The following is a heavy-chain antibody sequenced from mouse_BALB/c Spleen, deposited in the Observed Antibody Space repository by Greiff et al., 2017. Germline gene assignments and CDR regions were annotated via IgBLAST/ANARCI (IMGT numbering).Heavy chain of an antibody. V-gene: IGHV3-2*02. J-gene: IGHJ3*01. CDR3: AREGGRGAWFAY. D-gene: IGHD3-3*01. CDR2: ISYSGST. CDR1: GYSITSDYA. Sequence: EVKLQESGPGLVKPSQSLSLTCTVTGYSITSDYAWSWIRQFPGNKLEWMGYISYSGSTSYNPSLKSRISITRDTSKNQFFLQLNSVTTEDTATYYCAREGGRGAWFAYWGQGTLVTVSA.